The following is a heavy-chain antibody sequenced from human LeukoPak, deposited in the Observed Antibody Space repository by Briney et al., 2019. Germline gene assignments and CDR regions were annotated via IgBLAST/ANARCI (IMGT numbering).Heavy chain of an antibody. Sequence: GGSLRLSCAASGFIFSNFWMSWVRQAPGKGLEWVANIKQDGSDKYSVDSVKGRFTISRDNAKNSLYLQMNSLRAEDTATYYCAKDHGDYVFENWGQGTLVTVSS. J-gene: IGHJ4*02. CDR2: IKQDGSDK. V-gene: IGHV3-7*03. D-gene: IGHD4-17*01. CDR3: AKDHGDYVFEN. CDR1: GFIFSNFW.